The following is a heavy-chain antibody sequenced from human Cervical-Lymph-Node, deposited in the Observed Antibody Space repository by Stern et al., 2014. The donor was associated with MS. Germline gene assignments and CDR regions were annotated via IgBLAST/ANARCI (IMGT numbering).Heavy chain of an antibody. CDR2: VSWYSGNI. Sequence: EVQLVESGGGLVQPGRSLRLSCAASGFTFDGYAMHWVRPGPGTGLELVSSVSWYSGNIGYGDSVKGRFTISRDNAKNTLYLQMNSLRAEDTALYYCAKGRDSYSSPNFDYWGQGILVAVS. CDR1: GFTFDGYA. D-gene: IGHD2-2*01. V-gene: IGHV3-9*01. J-gene: IGHJ4*02. CDR3: AKGRDSYSSPNFDY.